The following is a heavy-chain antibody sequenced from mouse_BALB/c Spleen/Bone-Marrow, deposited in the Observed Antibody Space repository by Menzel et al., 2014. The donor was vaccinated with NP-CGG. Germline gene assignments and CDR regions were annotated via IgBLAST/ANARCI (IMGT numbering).Heavy chain of an antibody. CDR2: INPGNGGT. CDR1: GYTFTNYY. Sequence: QVQLQQSGAVLVKPGASVKLSCKTSGYTFTNYYIYWVKQRPGQGLEWIGEINPGNGGTNFNERFKSKATLTVDKSSTTAYILLTSLTSEDSAVYYCARGSPYWGQGTLVTVSA. D-gene: IGHD6-2*01. V-gene: IGHV1S81*02. J-gene: IGHJ3*01. CDR3: ARGSPY.